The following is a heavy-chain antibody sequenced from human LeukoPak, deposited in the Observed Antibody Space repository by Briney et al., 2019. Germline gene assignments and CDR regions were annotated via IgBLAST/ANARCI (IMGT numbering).Heavy chain of an antibody. D-gene: IGHD1-26*01. J-gene: IGHJ5*02. V-gene: IGHV3-21*01. CDR1: GFTFSSYS. Sequence: GGSLRLSCAASGFTFSSYSMNWVRQAPGKGLEWVSSISSSSSYIYYADSVKGRFTIFRDNAKNSLYLQMNSLRAEDTAVYYCARLSGSYGAYWFDPWGQGTLVTVSS. CDR2: ISSSSSYI. CDR3: ARLSGSYGAYWFDP.